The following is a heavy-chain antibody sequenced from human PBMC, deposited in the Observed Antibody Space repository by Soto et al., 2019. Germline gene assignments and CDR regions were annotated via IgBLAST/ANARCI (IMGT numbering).Heavy chain of an antibody. V-gene: IGHV1-8*01. CDR2: MNPNSGNT. J-gene: IGHJ5*02. CDR1: GYTFTSYD. D-gene: IGHD1-7*01. Sequence: ASVKVSCKASGYTFTSYDIHGVRQATGQGLEWMGWMNPNSGNTGYAQKFQGRVTMTRNTSISTANMKLSSLRSEDTAVYCGARGGPTGTTSFVCFDPWGQGTLVTVSS. CDR3: ARGGPTGTTSFVCFDP.